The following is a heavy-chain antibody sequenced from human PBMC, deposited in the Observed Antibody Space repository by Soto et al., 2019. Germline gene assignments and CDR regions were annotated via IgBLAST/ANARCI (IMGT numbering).Heavy chain of an antibody. V-gene: IGHV4-59*01. Sequence: ASETLSLTCTVSGGAISSYYWSWIRQPPGKGLEWIGYIYYSGNTNYNPSLKSRVTISVDTSNNQFSLKLSSLTAADTAVYYCARTKGQWLDYSFDIWGQGTKVTVSS. CDR1: GGAISSYY. CDR3: ARTKGQWLDYSFDI. J-gene: IGHJ3*02. CDR2: IYYSGNT. D-gene: IGHD6-19*01.